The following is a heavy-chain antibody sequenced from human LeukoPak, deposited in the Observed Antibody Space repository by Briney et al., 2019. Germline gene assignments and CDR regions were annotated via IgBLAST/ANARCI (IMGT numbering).Heavy chain of an antibody. V-gene: IGHV4-34*01. Sequence: SETLSLTCAVYGGSFSGYYWSWIRQPPGKGLEWIGEINHSGSTNYNPSLKSRVTISVDTSKNQFSLKLSSVTAADTAVYYCARGWVMAAAGTLGPWGQGTPVTVSS. CDR2: INHSGST. CDR1: GGSFSGYY. J-gene: IGHJ5*02. D-gene: IGHD6-13*01. CDR3: ARGWVMAAAGTLGP.